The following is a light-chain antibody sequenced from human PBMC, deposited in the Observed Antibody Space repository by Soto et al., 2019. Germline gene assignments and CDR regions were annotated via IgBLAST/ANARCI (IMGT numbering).Light chain of an antibody. CDR1: QSVSNNY. CDR2: GAS. CDR3: QQYGNAPIT. Sequence: EIVLTQSTGTQYLSPAARATLSCRASQSVSNNYLAWYQQKPGQAPRLLIYGASSRATGIPDRFSGSGSGTDFTLSISRLEVEDFAVYNCQQYGNAPITFGQGTRLEIK. J-gene: IGKJ5*01. V-gene: IGKV3-20*01.